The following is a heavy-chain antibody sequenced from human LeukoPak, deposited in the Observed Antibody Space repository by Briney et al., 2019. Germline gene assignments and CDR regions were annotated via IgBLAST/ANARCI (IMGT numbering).Heavy chain of an antibody. CDR1: GFTVSSNY. CDR3: ARSGSYRHYFDY. D-gene: IGHD1-26*01. CDR2: IYSGGST. J-gene: IGHJ4*02. V-gene: IGHV3-53*01. Sequence: GGSLRLSCAASGFTVSSNYMSGVRQAPGKGLEWVSVIYSGGSTYYADSVKGRSTISRDNSKNTLYLQMNSLRAEDTAVYYCARSGSYRHYFDYWGQGTLVTVSS.